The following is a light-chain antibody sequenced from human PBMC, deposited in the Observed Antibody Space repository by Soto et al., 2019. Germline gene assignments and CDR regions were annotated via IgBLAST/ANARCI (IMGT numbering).Light chain of an antibody. CDR2: GAS. Sequence: EIVLTQSPGTLSLSPGERATLSCRASQSVRNSYLAWYQQKPGQAPRLPIYGASGRATGIPDRFSGSGSGKDFTLTISRLEPEDFAVYYCQQYGSSPYTFGQGTKLEI. V-gene: IGKV3-20*01. CDR1: QSVRNSY. J-gene: IGKJ2*01. CDR3: QQYGSSPYT.